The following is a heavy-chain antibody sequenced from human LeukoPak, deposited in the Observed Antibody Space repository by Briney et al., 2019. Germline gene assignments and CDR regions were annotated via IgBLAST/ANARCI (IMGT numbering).Heavy chain of an antibody. J-gene: IGHJ4*02. D-gene: IGHD3-16*02. CDR1: GYTFTGYY. V-gene: IGHV1-2*02. CDR3: ARSAGLKSTYYDYVWGSYRYPLDFDY. Sequence: ASVKVSRKASGYTFTGYYMHWVRQAPGQGLEWMGWINPNSGGTNYAQKFQGRVTMTRDTSISTAYMELSRLRSDDTAVYYCARSAGLKSTYYDYVWGSYRYPLDFDYWGQGTLVTVSS. CDR2: INPNSGGT.